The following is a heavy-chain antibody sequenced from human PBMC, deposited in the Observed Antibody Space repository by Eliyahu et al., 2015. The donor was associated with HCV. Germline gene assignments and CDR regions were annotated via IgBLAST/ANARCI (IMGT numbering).Heavy chain of an antibody. CDR2: ISAYNGNT. CDR3: ARNYDFWSGYYSPPYFDY. Sequence: QVQLVQSGAEVKKPGASVKVSCKASGYTFTSYGISWVRQAPGQGLEWMGWISAYNGNTNYAQKLQGRVTMTTDTSTSTAYMELRSLRSDDTAVYYCARNYDFWSGYYSPPYFDYWGQGTLVTVSS. J-gene: IGHJ4*02. CDR1: GYTFTSYG. D-gene: IGHD3-3*01. V-gene: IGHV1-18*04.